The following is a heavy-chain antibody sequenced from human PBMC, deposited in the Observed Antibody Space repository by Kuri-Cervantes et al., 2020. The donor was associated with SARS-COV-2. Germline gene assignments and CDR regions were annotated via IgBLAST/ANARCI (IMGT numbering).Heavy chain of an antibody. J-gene: IGHJ5*01. CDR1: GFTFSSCA. CDR3: AKDRVGVLDS. Sequence: GGSLRLSCAASGFTFSSCAVHWVRLAPGKGLEWVAFISYDGSNEYYADSVRGRFTISRDNSNNTLYLQVNRLRAEDTALYYCAKDRVGVLDSWGQGTQVTVSS. CDR2: ISYDGSNE. V-gene: IGHV3-30*01. D-gene: IGHD2-21*01.